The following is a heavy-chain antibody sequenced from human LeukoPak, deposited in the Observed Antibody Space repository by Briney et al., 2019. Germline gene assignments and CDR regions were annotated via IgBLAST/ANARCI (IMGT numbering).Heavy chain of an antibody. Sequence: GGSLRLSCPASGFTFSSYGMHWVRQAPGKGLEWVAVIWYDGSNKYYADSVKGRFTISRDNSKNTLYLQMNSLRGEGAAVYYYTRKQVDRKTGFDYWGRGTVVSVST. V-gene: IGHV3-33*01. CDR2: IWYDGSNK. CDR3: TRKQVDRKTGFDY. D-gene: IGHD6-13*01. J-gene: IGHJ4*02. CDR1: GFTFSSYG.